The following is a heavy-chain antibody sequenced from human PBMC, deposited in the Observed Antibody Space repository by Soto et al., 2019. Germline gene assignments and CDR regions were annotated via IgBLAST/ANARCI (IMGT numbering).Heavy chain of an antibody. D-gene: IGHD3-22*01. V-gene: IGHV3-21*01. CDR1: GFTFSSYS. J-gene: IGHJ4*02. Sequence: EVQLVESGGGLVKPGGSPRLSCAASGFTFSSYSMNWVRQAPGKGLEWVSSISTSSSYIYYADSVKGRFTISRDNAKNSLYLQMNSLRAEDTAVYYCARLSPGDYYDSSGYFFFDYWGQGTLVTVSS. CDR3: ARLSPGDYYDSSGYFFFDY. CDR2: ISTSSSYI.